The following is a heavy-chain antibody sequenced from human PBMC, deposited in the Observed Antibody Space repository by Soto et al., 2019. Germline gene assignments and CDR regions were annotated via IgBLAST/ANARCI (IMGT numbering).Heavy chain of an antibody. Sequence: SETLSLTCSVSGGSITSGRSSWNWIRQPPGRGLEWIASIYHSGSTYKNPSLKSRVTISVDRSKNQFSLKLSSVTAADTAVYYCVRESAPSGPNWFDTWGQGTLVTVS. CDR1: GGSITSGRSS. V-gene: IGHV4-30-2*01. CDR3: VRESAPSGPNWFDT. J-gene: IGHJ5*01. CDR2: IYHSGST. D-gene: IGHD6-13*01.